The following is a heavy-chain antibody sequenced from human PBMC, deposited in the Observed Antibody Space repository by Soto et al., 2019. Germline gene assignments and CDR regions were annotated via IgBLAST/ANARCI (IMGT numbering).Heavy chain of an antibody. CDR2: IVVGSGNT. CDR1: GFTFTSSA. J-gene: IGHJ6*02. D-gene: IGHD1-26*01. V-gene: IGHV1-58*01. CDR3: AAVGSRGQLATYYYGMDV. Sequence: GASVKVSCKASGFTFTSSAVQWVRQARGQRLEWIGWIVVGSGNTNYAQKFQERVTITRDMSTSTAYMELSSLRSEDTAVYYCAAVGSRGQLATYYYGMDVWGQGTTVTVSS.